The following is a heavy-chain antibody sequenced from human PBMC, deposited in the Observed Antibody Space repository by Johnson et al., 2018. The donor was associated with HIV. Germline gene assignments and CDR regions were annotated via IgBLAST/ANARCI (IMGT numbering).Heavy chain of an antibody. J-gene: IGHJ3*02. CDR1: GFTFSGYD. D-gene: IGHD3-10*01. CDR2: IGTAGDT. V-gene: IGHV3-13*01. CDR3: TTGISWYGAITFDI. Sequence: VQLVESGGGLVQPGGSLRLSCAASGFTFSGYDMHWVRQATGKGLEWVSAIGTAGDTYYPGSVKGRFTISRENAKNSLYLQMNSLRAGDTAVYYCTTGISWYGAITFDIWGQGTMVTVSS.